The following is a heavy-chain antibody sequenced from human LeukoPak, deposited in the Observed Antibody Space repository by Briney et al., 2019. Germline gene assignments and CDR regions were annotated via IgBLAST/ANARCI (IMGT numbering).Heavy chain of an antibody. J-gene: IGHJ4*02. Sequence: SETLSLTCTVSGGSITSSYWSWIRQPPGKGLEWIGYIYYSGSTYYNPSLKSRVTISVDTSKNQFSLKLSSVTAADTAVYYCARETDGYKGPYYFDYWGQGTLVTVSS. V-gene: IGHV4-59*12. CDR1: GGSITSSY. D-gene: IGHD5-24*01. CDR2: IYYSGST. CDR3: ARETDGYKGPYYFDY.